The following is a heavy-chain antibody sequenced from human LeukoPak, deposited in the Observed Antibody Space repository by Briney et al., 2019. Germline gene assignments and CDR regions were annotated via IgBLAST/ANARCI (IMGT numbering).Heavy chain of an antibody. V-gene: IGHV4-30-4*01. J-gene: IGHJ2*01. Sequence: SETLSLTCTVSGGSISSGDYYWSWIRQPPGTGLEWIGYIYYSGSTYYNPSLKSRVTISVDTSKNQFSLKLNSATAADTAVYYCAREVPWVWNFDLWGRGTLVTVSS. CDR2: IYYSGST. D-gene: IGHD1-26*01. CDR1: GGSISSGDYY. CDR3: AREVPWVWNFDL.